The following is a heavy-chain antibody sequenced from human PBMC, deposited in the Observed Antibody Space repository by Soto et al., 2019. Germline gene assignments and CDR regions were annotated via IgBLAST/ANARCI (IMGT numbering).Heavy chain of an antibody. CDR3: ARVWYYGSGSYYNPFDY. D-gene: IGHD3-10*01. Sequence: GGSLRLSCAASGFTVSSNYMSWVRQAPGKGLEWVSIIYSGGSTYYAESVKGRFTISRDNSKNTLYLQMNSLRAEDTAVYYCARVWYYGSGSYYNPFDYWGQGTLVTVSS. CDR1: GFTVSSNY. V-gene: IGHV3-66*01. CDR2: IYSGGST. J-gene: IGHJ4*02.